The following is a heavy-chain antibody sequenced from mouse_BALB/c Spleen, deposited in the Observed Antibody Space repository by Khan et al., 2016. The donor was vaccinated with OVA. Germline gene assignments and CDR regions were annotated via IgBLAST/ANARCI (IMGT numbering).Heavy chain of an antibody. Sequence: VQLQQSGPSLVKPSQTLSLTCSVTGDSITSGYWNWIRKFPGNKLEYMGYIIYTGYTYYNPSLKSRISITRHTSKNQYYLQLSSVTDEDTATYXCARSTYRYAFVYWGQGTLVTVSA. CDR2: IIYTGYT. J-gene: IGHJ3*01. D-gene: IGHD2-12*01. CDR3: ARSTYRYAFVY. V-gene: IGHV3-8*02. CDR1: GDSITSGY.